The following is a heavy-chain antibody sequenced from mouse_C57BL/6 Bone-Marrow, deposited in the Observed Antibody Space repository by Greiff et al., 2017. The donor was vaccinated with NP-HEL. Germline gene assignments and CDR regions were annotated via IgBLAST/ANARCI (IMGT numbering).Heavy chain of an antibody. D-gene: IGHD1-1*01. V-gene: IGHV1-64*01. J-gene: IGHJ1*03. CDR1: GYTFTSYW. Sequence: QVQLQQPGAELVKPGASVKLSCKASGYTFTSYWMHWVKQRPGQGLEWIGMIHPNSGSTNYNEKFKSKATLTVDNSSSTAYMQLSSLTSEDSAVYYCARRNFYYYGSSDWYFDVWGTGTTVTVSS. CDR3: ARRNFYYYGSSDWYFDV. CDR2: IHPNSGST.